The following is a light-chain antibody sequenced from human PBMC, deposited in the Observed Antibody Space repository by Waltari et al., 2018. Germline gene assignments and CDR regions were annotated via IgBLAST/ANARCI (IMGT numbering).Light chain of an antibody. CDR3: QSYDRSLSGGYV. CDR1: NSNIGAGYD. J-gene: IGLJ1*01. V-gene: IGLV1-40*01. CDR2: GDV. Sequence: QSVLTQPPSVSGAPGQTVTISCTGRNSNIGAGYDVHWYQHLPGTAPKLPIYGDVRRPSGVPDRFSGSKSGTSASLVITGLQAEDEADYYCQSYDRSLSGGYVFGAGTRVSVL.